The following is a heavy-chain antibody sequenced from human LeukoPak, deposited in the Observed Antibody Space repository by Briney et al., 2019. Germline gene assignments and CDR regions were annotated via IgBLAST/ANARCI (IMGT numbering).Heavy chain of an antibody. V-gene: IGHV4-30-4*01. J-gene: IGHJ5*02. CDR1: GGSVSSGDYH. CDR3: AREDFSTMRWFDP. Sequence: SETLSLTCTASGGSVSSGDYHWNWVRQPPGKGLEWIGYIYYSGSTYYNPSLKSRVTISIDTSKNQFSLKLSSVTAADTAVYYCAREDFSTMRWFDPWGQGTLVTVSS. D-gene: IGHD2-2*01. CDR2: IYYSGST.